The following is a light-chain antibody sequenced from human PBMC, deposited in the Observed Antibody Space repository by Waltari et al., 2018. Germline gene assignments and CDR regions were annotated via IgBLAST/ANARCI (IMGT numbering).Light chain of an antibody. CDR1: QSVSRS. Sequence: TLSCRASQSVSRSLAWYQQKPGQAPRLLIYDASSRATGIPDRFSGSGSGTDFSLTISRLEPEDFAVYYCQKYVSLPATFGQGTKVEIK. CDR3: QKYVSLPAT. J-gene: IGKJ1*01. V-gene: IGKV3-20*01. CDR2: DAS.